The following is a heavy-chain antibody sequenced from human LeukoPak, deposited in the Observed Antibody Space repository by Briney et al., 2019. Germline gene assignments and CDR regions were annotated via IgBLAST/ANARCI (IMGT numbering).Heavy chain of an antibody. D-gene: IGHD3-9*01. CDR1: GFSFSTYV. J-gene: IGHJ4*02. CDR3: AKVGFLTGSFDS. V-gene: IGHV3-23*01. Sequence: GGSLRLSCAGSGFSFSTYVLSWVRQAPGKGLEWVSSLSHSGGSTYYADSVKGRFTISRDNSKNTLYLQMDSLRVEDTAVYFCAKVGFLTGSFDSWGQGTLV. CDR2: LSHSGGST.